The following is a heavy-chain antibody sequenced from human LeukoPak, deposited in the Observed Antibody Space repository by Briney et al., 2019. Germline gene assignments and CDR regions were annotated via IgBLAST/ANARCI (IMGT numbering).Heavy chain of an antibody. CDR3: ARGSVVTAILGY. J-gene: IGHJ4*02. CDR2: IYYSGST. Sequence: SETLSLTCTVSGGSISSGDYYWSWIRQPPGKGLEWIGYIYYSGSTYYNPSLKSRVTISVDTSKNQFSLKLSSVTAADTAVYYCARGSVVTAILGYWGQGTLVTVSS. V-gene: IGHV4-30-4*08. D-gene: IGHD2-21*02. CDR1: GGSISSGDYY.